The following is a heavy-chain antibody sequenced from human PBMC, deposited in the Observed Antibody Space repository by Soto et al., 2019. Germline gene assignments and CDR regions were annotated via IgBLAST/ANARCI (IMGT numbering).Heavy chain of an antibody. D-gene: IGHD6-6*01. Sequence: SETLSLTCTVSGGSVSIGSYYWSWIRHPPGKGLEWIGYIYYSGSTNYNPSLKSRVTISVDTSKNQFSLELSSVTAADTAVYYCARNIAARGSDAFDIWGQGTIVTVSS. CDR2: IYYSGST. CDR3: ARNIAARGSDAFDI. V-gene: IGHV4-61*01. CDR1: GGSVSIGSYY. J-gene: IGHJ3*02.